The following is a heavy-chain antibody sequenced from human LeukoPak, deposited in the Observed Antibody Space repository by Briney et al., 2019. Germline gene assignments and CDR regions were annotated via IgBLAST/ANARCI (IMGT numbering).Heavy chain of an antibody. J-gene: IGHJ6*03. V-gene: IGHV1-2*02. CDR1: GYTFTGYY. D-gene: IGHD6-19*01. CDR3: ASEAGYSSGWASHYYYYYMDV. CDR2: INPNSGGT. Sequence: GASVTVSCKASGYTFTGYYMHWVRQAPGQGLEWMGWINPNSGGTNYAQKFQGRVTMTRDTSISTAYMELSRLRSDDTAVYYCASEAGYSSGWASHYYYYYMDVWGKGTTVTISS.